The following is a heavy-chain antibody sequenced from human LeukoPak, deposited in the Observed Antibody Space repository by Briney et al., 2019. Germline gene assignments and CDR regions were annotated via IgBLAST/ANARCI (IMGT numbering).Heavy chain of an antibody. CDR3: AKAGTYYYDSSGYYSGYYFDY. D-gene: IGHD3-22*01. J-gene: IGHJ4*02. Sequence: GGSLRLSCAASGFTFSSYAMSWVRQAPGKGLEWVSAISGSGGSTYYADSVKGRFTISRDNSKNTLYLQMNSLRAEDTAVYYCAKAGTYYYDSSGYYSGYYFDYWGQGTPVTVSS. V-gene: IGHV3-23*01. CDR1: GFTFSSYA. CDR2: ISGSGGST.